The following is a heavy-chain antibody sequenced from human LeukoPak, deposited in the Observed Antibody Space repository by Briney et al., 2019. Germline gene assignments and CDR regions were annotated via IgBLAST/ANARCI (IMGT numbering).Heavy chain of an antibody. CDR1: GYTFTSYD. CDR3: ARGHYDFWSGYTYGMDV. Sequence: AASVKVSCKASGYTFTSYDINWVGQATGQGLEWMGWMNPNSGNTGYAQKFQGRVTMTRNTSISTAYMELSSLRSEDTAVYYCARGHYDFWSGYTYGMDVWGQGTTVTVSS. D-gene: IGHD3-3*01. J-gene: IGHJ6*02. CDR2: MNPNSGNT. V-gene: IGHV1-8*01.